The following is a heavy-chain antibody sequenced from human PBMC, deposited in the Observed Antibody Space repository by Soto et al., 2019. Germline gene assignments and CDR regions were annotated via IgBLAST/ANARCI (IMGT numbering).Heavy chain of an antibody. CDR2: INPSGGST. CDR3: ALAAAGTGLFDY. Sequence: ASVKVSCKASGYTFTSYYMHWVRQAPGQGLEWMGIINPSGGSTSYAQKFQGRVTMTRDTSTSTVYMELSSLRSEDTAVYYCALAAAGTGLFDYWGQGTLVTVSS. CDR1: GYTFTSYY. J-gene: IGHJ4*02. D-gene: IGHD6-13*01. V-gene: IGHV1-46*01.